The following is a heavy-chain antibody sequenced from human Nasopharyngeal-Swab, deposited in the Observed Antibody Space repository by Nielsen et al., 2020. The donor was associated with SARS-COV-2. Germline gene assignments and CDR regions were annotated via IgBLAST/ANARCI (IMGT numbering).Heavy chain of an antibody. CDR1: GGSISSSSYY. CDR2: IYYSGST. D-gene: IGHD3-16*01. J-gene: IGHJ6*03. CDR3: ARSYYGSYYYYMDV. Sequence: SETLSLTCTVSGGSISSSSYYWGWIRQPPGKGLEWSGYIYYSGSTNYNPSLKSRVTISVDTSKNQFSLKLSSVTAADTAVYYCARSYYGSYYYYMDVWGKGTTVTVSS. V-gene: IGHV4-61*05.